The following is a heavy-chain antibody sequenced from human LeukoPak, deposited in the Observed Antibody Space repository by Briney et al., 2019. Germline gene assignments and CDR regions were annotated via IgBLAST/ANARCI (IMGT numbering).Heavy chain of an antibody. Sequence: ASVKVSCKSSGYTFTSYDINWVRQATGQGLEWMGWMNPNSGDTGYAQKFQGRVTMTRNTSISTAYMELSSLRSEDTAVYYCARNSGSGSYDDYWGQGTLVTVSS. CDR2: MNPNSGDT. D-gene: IGHD1-26*01. CDR1: GYTFTSYD. J-gene: IGHJ4*02. V-gene: IGHV1-8*01. CDR3: ARNSGSGSYDDY.